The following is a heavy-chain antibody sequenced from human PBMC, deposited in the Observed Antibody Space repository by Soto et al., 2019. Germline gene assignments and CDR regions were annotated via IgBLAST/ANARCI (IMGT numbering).Heavy chain of an antibody. CDR3: AKDGDIVVVVGHLGGMDV. V-gene: IGHV3-30*18. CDR1: GFTFSSYG. D-gene: IGHD2-15*01. Sequence: GGSLRLSCAASGFTFSSYGMHWVRQAPGKGLEWVAVISYDGSNKYYADSVKGRFTISRDNSKNTLYLQMNSLRAEDTAVYYCAKDGDIVVVVGHLGGMDVWGQGTTVTSP. CDR2: ISYDGSNK. J-gene: IGHJ6*02.